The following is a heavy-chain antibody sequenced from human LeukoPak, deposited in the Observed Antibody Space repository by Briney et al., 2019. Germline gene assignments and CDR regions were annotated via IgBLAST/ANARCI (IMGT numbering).Heavy chain of an antibody. Sequence: KPSETLSLTCAVYVGYLSGYYWSWIRQPPGKGLEWHGEIKHRGSTNYNPPLKSRVPISVDTSKNQLSLKLSCVTAADAAVYYCARGRSRLETLLKPPGFGFDPWGQGTLVTVSS. CDR3: ARGRSRLETLLKPPGFGFDP. CDR2: IKHRGST. J-gene: IGHJ5*02. CDR1: VGYLSGYY. V-gene: IGHV4-34*01. D-gene: IGHD5-24*01.